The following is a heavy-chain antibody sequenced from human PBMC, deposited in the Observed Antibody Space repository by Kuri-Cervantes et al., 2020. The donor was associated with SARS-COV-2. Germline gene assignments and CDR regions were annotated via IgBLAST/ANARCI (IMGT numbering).Heavy chain of an antibody. CDR1: GFTFSSYA. CDR2: ISGSGGST. J-gene: IGHJ2*01. V-gene: IGHV3-23*01. CDR3: ARDLKYCNGGSCYSSWYFDL. Sequence: GESLKISCAASGFTFSSYAMSWVRQAPGKGLEWVSAISGSGGSTYYADSVKGRFTISRHNSKNTLYLQMNSLRAEDTAVYYCARDLKYCNGGSCYSSWYFDLWGRGTLVTVSS. D-gene: IGHD2-15*01.